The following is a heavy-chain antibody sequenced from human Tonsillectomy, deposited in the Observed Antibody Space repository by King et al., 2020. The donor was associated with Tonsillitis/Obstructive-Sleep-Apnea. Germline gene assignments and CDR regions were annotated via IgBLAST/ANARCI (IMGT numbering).Heavy chain of an antibody. V-gene: IGHV4-34*01. CDR2: INHSGST. CDR3: AGGLYYECGRGPPPSYYYYGMDV. Sequence: VQLQQWGAGLLKPSETLSLTCVVYGGSFSGDYWSWIRQPPGKGLEWIGEINHSGSTNYNPSLKSRVTISVDTSKNQFSLKLSSVTAADTAVYYCAGGLYYECGRGPPPSYYYYGMDVWGQGTTVTVSS. D-gene: IGHD3-3*01. J-gene: IGHJ6*02. CDR1: GGSFSGDY.